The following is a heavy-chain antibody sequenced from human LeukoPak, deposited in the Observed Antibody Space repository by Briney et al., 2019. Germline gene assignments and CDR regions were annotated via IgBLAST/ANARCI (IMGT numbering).Heavy chain of an antibody. CDR3: ARDPYSGYDWDAFDI. CDR2: IYTSGGT. J-gene: IGHJ3*02. V-gene: IGHV4-4*07. D-gene: IGHD5-12*01. CDR1: GGSISSYY. Sequence: SETLSLTCTVSGGSISSYYWSWIRQPAGKGLEWIGRIYTSGGTNYNPSLKSRVTISVDKSKNQFSLKLSSVTAADTAVYYCARDPYSGYDWDAFDIWGQGTMVTVSS.